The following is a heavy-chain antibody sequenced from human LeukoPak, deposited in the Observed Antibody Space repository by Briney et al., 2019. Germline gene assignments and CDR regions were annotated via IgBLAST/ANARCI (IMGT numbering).Heavy chain of an antibody. V-gene: IGHV4-4*07. CDR3: ARGRYCSADICSGGDAFDI. CDR1: GGSINGYF. J-gene: IGHJ3*02. Sequence: WETLSLTCTVSGGSINGYFWSWIRQPAGKGLEWIGRIYTRGSTNYNPSLKSRVTMSVDTSKNQFSLKLSSVTAADTAVYYCARGRYCSADICSGGDAFDIWGQGTMVSVSS. D-gene: IGHD2-15*01. CDR2: IYTRGST.